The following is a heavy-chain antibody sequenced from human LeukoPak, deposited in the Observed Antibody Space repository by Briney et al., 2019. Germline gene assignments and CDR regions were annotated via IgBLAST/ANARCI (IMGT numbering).Heavy chain of an antibody. CDR1: GGSFSGYH. D-gene: IGHD2-2*01. J-gene: IGHJ6*02. CDR3: ARGRGSTSFHYYYYGMDV. CDR2: INHSGST. V-gene: IGHV4-34*01. Sequence: PSETLSLTCAVYGGSFSGYHWSWIRHPPGKGLEWIGEINHSGSTNYNASLKSRVTISVDTSKNQFSLKLSSVTAADTAVYYCARGRGSTSFHYYYYGMDVWGQGTTVTVSS.